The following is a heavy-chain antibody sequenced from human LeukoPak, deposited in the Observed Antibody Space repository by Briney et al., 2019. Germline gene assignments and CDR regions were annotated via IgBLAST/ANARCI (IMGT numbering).Heavy chain of an antibody. Sequence: SETLSLTCTVSGDSFSSSSHYWGWLRQPPGRGLEWIGSIRNSGNTYYSPSLKSRVTISVDTSKNQFSLKLSSVTAADTAVYYCARGHDAFDIWGQGTMVTVSS. CDR3: ARGHDAFDI. V-gene: IGHV4-39*07. J-gene: IGHJ3*02. CDR1: GDSFSSSSHY. CDR2: IRNSGNT.